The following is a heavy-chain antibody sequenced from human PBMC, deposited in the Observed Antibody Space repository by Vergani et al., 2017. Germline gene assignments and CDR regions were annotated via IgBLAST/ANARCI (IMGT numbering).Heavy chain of an antibody. Sequence: QVQLVESGGGVVQPGGSLRLSCAASGFTFTNYGMHWVRQAPGKALEWVAFTRYDGIVEYYGDSVRGRFTISRDNSKNTLYLQMNRLRPEDTAVYYCATAGAAYCRGASCYDFFEYWGQGTLVTVAS. CDR1: GFTFTNYG. J-gene: IGHJ4*02. V-gene: IGHV3-30*02. CDR2: TRYDGIVE. CDR3: ATAGAAYCRGASCYDFFEY. D-gene: IGHD2-15*01.